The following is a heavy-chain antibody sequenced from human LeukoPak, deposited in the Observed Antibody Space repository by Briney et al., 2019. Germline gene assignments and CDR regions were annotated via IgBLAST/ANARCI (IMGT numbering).Heavy chain of an antibody. CDR1: GFTFSNYR. V-gene: IGHV3-7*01. Sequence: PGGSPRLSCAASGFTFSNYRMNWVRQAPGKGLEWVANIKQDGSEKYYVDSVKGRFTISRDNAKNSLFLQMNSLRAEDTAVYYCARDTRTFDYWGQGTLVTVSS. J-gene: IGHJ4*02. D-gene: IGHD1-26*01. CDR2: IKQDGSEK. CDR3: ARDTRTFDY.